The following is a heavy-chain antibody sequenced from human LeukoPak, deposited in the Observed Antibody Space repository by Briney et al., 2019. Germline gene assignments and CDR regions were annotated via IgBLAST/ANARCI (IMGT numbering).Heavy chain of an antibody. CDR2: ISGSGGST. J-gene: IGHJ1*01. Sequence: GGSLRLSCAASGFTFSSYAMSWVRQAPGEGLEWVSAISGSGGSTYYADSVKGRFTISRDNSKNTLYLQMNSLRAEDTAVYYCAKAPPYSSGWNAEYFQHWGQGTLVTVSS. V-gene: IGHV3-23*01. CDR1: GFTFSSYA. CDR3: AKAPPYSSGWNAEYFQH. D-gene: IGHD6-19*01.